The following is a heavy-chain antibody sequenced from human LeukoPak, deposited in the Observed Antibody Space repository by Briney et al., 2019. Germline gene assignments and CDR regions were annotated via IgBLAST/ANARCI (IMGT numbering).Heavy chain of an antibody. Sequence: SETLSLTCTFSGGFISGSSYYGAWIRQPPGKGLEWIGSIYYGGSTFYSPSLKSRVTMSVDTSKNQFSLKLSSVTAADTAVYYCARVRGAFDYWGQGTLVTVSS. CDR1: GGFISGSSYY. CDR2: IYYGGST. CDR3: ARVRGAFDY. V-gene: IGHV4-39*07. J-gene: IGHJ4*02. D-gene: IGHD3-10*01.